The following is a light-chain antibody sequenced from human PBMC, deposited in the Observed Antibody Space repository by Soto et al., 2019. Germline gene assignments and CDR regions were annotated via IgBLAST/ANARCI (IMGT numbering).Light chain of an antibody. CDR1: QSLLHSNGYNF. Sequence: DIVMTQSPPSLPVTPGEPASISCRSSQSLLHSNGYNFLDWYLQKPEQSPQFLIYLGSNRASGVPVRFSGSGSGTDFTLKISRVEAEDVGVYYCMQALQSPRTFGQGTKVEIK. CDR2: LGS. J-gene: IGKJ1*01. CDR3: MQALQSPRT. V-gene: IGKV2-28*01.